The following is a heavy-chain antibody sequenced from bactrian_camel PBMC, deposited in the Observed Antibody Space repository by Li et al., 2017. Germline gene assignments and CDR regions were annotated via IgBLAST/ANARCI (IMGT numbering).Heavy chain of an antibody. V-gene: IGHV3S54*01. D-gene: IGHD3*01. CDR3: AAQAKCRHQAWAASNSEQSFY. J-gene: IGHJ4*01. Sequence: HVQLVESGGGSVQAGGSLKLSRTASGSTYSTTCMGWFRQTPGTARQGLASIDDSNKVTYYVDDVKGRFAVSRDSAKRTIYLNMTGLRTEDTATYYCAAQAKCRHQAWAASNSEQSFYWGQGTQVTVS. CDR2: IDDSNKVT. CDR1: GSTYSTTC.